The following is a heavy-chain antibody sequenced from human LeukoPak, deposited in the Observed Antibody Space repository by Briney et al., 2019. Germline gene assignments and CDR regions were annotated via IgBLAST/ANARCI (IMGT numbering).Heavy chain of an antibody. V-gene: IGHV1-46*01. CDR2: INPSGGST. Sequence: ASVKVSCKASGYTFTCYYMHWVRQAPGQGLEWMGIINPSGGSTSYAQKFQGRVTMTRDTSTSTVYMELSSLRSEDTAVYYCARDRKVRGVTRTDFDYWGQGTLVTVSS. D-gene: IGHD3-10*01. CDR3: ARDRKVRGVTRTDFDY. CDR1: GYTFTCYY. J-gene: IGHJ4*02.